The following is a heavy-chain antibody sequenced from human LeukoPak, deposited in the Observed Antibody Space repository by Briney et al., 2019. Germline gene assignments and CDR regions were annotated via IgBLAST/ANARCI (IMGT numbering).Heavy chain of an antibody. CDR2: INPNSGGT. V-gene: IGHV1-2*04. CDR3: ARESTAMVGIVKGSYGMDV. CDR1: GYTFTGYY. J-gene: IGHJ6*02. Sequence: ASVKVSCKASGYTFTGYYMHWVRQAPGQGLEWMGWINPNSGGTNYAQKFQGWVTMTRDTSISTAYMELSRLRSDDTAVYYCARESTAMVGIVKGSYGMDVWGQGTTVTVSS. D-gene: IGHD5-18*01.